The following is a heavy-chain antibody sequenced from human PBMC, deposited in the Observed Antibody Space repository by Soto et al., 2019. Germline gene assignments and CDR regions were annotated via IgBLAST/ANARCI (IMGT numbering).Heavy chain of an antibody. J-gene: IGHJ4*02. Sequence: QLQLQESGPGLVKPSETLSLTCTVSGGSISSSSYYWGWIRQPPGKGLEWIGSIYYSGSTYYNPSLKSRVTISVDTSKNQFSLKLSSVTAADTAVYYCARNGMITFGGVIVKAADYWGQGTLVTVSS. CDR2: IYYSGST. CDR3: ARNGMITFGGVIVKAADY. V-gene: IGHV4-39*01. CDR1: GGSISSSSYY. D-gene: IGHD3-16*02.